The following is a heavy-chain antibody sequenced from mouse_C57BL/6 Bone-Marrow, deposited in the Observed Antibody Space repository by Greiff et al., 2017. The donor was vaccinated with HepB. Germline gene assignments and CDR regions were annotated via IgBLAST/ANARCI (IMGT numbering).Heavy chain of an antibody. D-gene: IGHD1-1*01. V-gene: IGHV1-54*01. J-gene: IGHJ1*03. CDR3: ARSPVYYGSSLYWYFDV. Sequence: QVQLQQSGAELVRPGTSVKVSCKASGYAFTNYLIEWVKQRPGQGLEWIGVINPGSGGTNYNEKFKGKATLTADKSSSTAYMQLSSLTSEDSAVSFCARSPVYYGSSLYWYFDVWGTGTTVTVSS. CDR2: INPGSGGT. CDR1: GYAFTNYL.